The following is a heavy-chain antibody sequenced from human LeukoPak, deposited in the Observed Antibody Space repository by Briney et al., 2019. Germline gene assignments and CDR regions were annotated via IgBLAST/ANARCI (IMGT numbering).Heavy chain of an antibody. D-gene: IGHD3-10*01. J-gene: IGHJ4*02. CDR3: VREDRYYYGSGSYSDY. V-gene: IGHV3-11*06. Sequence: GRFTISRDNAKTSLYLQMNSLRAEDTAVYYCVREDRYYYGSGSYSDYWGQGTLVTVSS.